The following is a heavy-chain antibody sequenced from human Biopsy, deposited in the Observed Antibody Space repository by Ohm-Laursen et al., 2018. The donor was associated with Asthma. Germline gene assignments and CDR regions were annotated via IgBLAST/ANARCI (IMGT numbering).Heavy chain of an antibody. J-gene: IGHJ4*02. Sequence: DTLSLTCTVSGGSISSSSYYWGWIRRPPGKGLEFIGTIYYSGSTYYITSLKSRFTLSADASKNQFSLKLTSVTAADTAVYYCVSPPGYWGQGTRVTVSS. CDR2: IYYSGST. CDR3: VSPPGY. CDR1: GGSISSSSYY. V-gene: IGHV4-39*01.